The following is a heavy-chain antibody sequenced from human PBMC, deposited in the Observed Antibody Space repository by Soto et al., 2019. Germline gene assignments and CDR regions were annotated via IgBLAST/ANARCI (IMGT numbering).Heavy chain of an antibody. CDR2: INPSGGST. V-gene: IGHV1-46*03. CDR3: ARDRRVGALLYKNYGMDV. J-gene: IGHJ6*04. CDR1: VYTLTSYY. D-gene: IGHD3-10*01. Sequence: SVKVSSKASVYTLTSYYMHWLRQSPGQGLEWMGIINPSGGSTTYAQKFQGRVTMTRDTSTSTVYMELSSLRSEDTAVYYCARDRRVGALLYKNYGMDVCGKGPTVTVSS.